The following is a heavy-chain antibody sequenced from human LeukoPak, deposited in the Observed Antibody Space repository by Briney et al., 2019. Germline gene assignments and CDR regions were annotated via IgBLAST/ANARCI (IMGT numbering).Heavy chain of an antibody. D-gene: IGHD6-13*01. V-gene: IGHV6-1*01. CDR3: ARERWYLDY. CDR1: GDSVSSNSAA. J-gene: IGHJ4*02. Sequence: SQTLSLTCAISGDSVSSNSAAWNWIRQSSSRGFERLGRTYYRSKWYNDYAVSVKSRITINPDTSKNQISLQLNSVTPEDTAVYYCARERWYLDYWGQGTLVTVSS. CDR2: TYYRSKWYN.